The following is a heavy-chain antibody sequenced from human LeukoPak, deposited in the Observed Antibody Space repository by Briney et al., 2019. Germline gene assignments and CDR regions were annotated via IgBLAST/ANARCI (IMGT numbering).Heavy chain of an antibody. D-gene: IGHD4-17*01. CDR1: GGSISSYY. CDR3: AATVTALGYFDY. J-gene: IGHJ4*02. CDR2: IYYSGST. V-gene: IGHV4-59*08. Sequence: SETLSLTCTVSGGSISSYYWSWIRQPPGKGLEWIGYIYYSGSTNYNPSLKSRVTISVDTSKNQFSLKLSSVTAADTALYYCAATVTALGYFDYWGQGTLVTVSS.